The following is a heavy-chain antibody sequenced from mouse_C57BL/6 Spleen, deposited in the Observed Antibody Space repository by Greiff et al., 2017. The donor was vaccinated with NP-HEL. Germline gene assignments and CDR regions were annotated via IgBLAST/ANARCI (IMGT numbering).Heavy chain of an antibody. CDR2: IDPSDSYT. CDR1: GYTFTSYW. CDR3: ARSYYGSSYVGRPFAY. Sequence: VKLMESGAELVKPGASVKLSCKASGYTFTSYWMQWVKQRPGQGLEWIGEIDPSDSYTNYNQKFKGKATLTVDTSSSTAYMQLSSLTSEDSAVYYCARSYYGSSYVGRPFAYWGQGTLVTVSA. D-gene: IGHD1-1*01. V-gene: IGHV1-50*01. J-gene: IGHJ3*01.